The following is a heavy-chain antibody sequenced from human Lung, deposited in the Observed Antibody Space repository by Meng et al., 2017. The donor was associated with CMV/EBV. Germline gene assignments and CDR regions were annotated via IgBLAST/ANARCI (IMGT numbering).Heavy chain of an antibody. V-gene: IGHV4-4*02. D-gene: IGHD3-10*01. CDR1: GDPTTIHKG. CDR3: LRRSGGSV. CDR2: STHRGSS. J-gene: IGHJ1*01. Sequence: QVRSWESAPARVKPSETLSLASAVSGDPTTIHKGWAWVRQPPGKGREWFGESTHRGSSAYNPSLTSRVSMSIDKSKNQFSLKRTSVTAADTAVYHCLRRSGGSVWGQGTLVTVPS.